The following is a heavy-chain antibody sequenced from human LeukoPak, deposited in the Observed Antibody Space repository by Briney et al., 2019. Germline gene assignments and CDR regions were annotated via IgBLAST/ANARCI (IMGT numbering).Heavy chain of an antibody. V-gene: IGHV4-59*01. D-gene: IGHD5-24*01. CDR2: IYYSGST. Sequence: SETLSLTCTVSGGSTSSYYWSWIRQPPGKGLEWIGYIYYSGSTNYNPSLKSRVTISVDTSKNQFSLKLSSVTAADTAVYYCARDEGDGYNEDHYFDYWGQGTLVTVSS. CDR1: GGSTSSYY. J-gene: IGHJ4*02. CDR3: ARDEGDGYNEDHYFDY.